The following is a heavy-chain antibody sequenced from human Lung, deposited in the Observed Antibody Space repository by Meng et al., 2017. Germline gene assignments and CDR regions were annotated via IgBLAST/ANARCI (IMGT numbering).Heavy chain of an antibody. D-gene: IGHD4-11*01. CDR2: INHSGST. V-gene: IGHV4-34*01. J-gene: IGHJ4*02. Sequence: VQLQRWGAGLLKPPGTLSLTCVVSGGSFSDYYWSWIRQPPGKGLEWIGEINHSGSTNYNPSLESRATISEDTSQNNLSLKLSSVTAANSAVYYCARGPTTMAHDFDYWGQGTLVTVSS. CDR1: GGSFSDYY. CDR3: ARGPTTMAHDFDY.